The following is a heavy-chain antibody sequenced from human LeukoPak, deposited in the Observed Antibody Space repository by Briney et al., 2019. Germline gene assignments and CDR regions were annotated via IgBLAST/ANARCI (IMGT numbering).Heavy chain of an antibody. CDR3: ARDRSYYEDYYYYGMDV. Sequence: ASVKVSCKASGYTFTSYYMHWVRQAPGQGLEWMGIINPSGGSTSYAQKFQGRVTMTRDTSTSTVYMELSSLRSEDTAVYYCARDRSYYEDYYYYGMDVWSQGTTVTVSS. CDR1: GYTFTSYY. J-gene: IGHJ6*02. D-gene: IGHD1-26*01. V-gene: IGHV1-46*01. CDR2: INPSGGST.